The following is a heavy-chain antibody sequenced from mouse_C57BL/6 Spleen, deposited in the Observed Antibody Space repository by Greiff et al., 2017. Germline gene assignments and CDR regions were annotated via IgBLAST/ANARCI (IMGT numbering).Heavy chain of an antibody. CDR2: ISSGSSTI. J-gene: IGHJ2*01. CDR3: ARRITTNLDY. Sequence: EVMVVESGGGLVTPGGSLKLSCAASGFTFSDYGMHWVRQAPEKGLEWVAYISSGSSTIYYADTVKGRFTISRDKAKNTLFLQMTSLRSKDTAMYYCARRITTNLDYWGQGTTLTVSS. V-gene: IGHV5-17*01. D-gene: IGHD1-1*01. CDR1: GFTFSDYG.